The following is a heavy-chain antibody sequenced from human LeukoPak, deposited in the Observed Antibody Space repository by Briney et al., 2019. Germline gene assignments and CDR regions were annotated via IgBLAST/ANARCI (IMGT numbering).Heavy chain of an antibody. Sequence: GGSLRLSCAASGFTFNYYAMSWVRQAPGKGLEWVSGISDNKGRTYSTDSVKGRFTISRDKAKNTVFLQMHNLRADDTAVYFCARHDSFIPYWGQGALVSLSS. CDR1: GFTFNYYA. V-gene: IGHV3-23*01. CDR3: ARHDSFIPY. D-gene: IGHD5-18*01. J-gene: IGHJ4*02. CDR2: ISDNKGRT.